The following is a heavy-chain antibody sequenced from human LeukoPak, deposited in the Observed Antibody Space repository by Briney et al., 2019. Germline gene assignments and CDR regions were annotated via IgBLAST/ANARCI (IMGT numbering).Heavy chain of an antibody. D-gene: IGHD6-6*01. J-gene: IGHJ4*02. CDR2: IYYSGST. Sequence: SETLSLTCTVSGGSISSYYWSWIRQPPGKGLEWIGYIYYSGSTNYNPSLKSRVTISVDTSKNQFSLKLSSVTAADTAVYYCARGNRAARSGLDYWGQGTLVTVSS. V-gene: IGHV4-59*01. CDR1: GGSISSYY. CDR3: ARGNRAARSGLDY.